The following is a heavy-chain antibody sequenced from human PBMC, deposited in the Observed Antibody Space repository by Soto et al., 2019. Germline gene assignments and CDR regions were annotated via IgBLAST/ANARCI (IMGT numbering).Heavy chain of an antibody. CDR2: ISYDGSNK. V-gene: IGHV3-30*18. J-gene: IGHJ6*02. Sequence: GGSLRLSCAASGFTFSSYGMHWVRQAPGKGLEWVAVISYDGSNKYYADSVKGRFTISRDNSKNTLYLQMNSLRAEDTAVYYCAKSTLRTWSGNGSYYYGMDVWGQGTTVTVSS. CDR1: GFTFSSYG. D-gene: IGHD1-1*01. CDR3: AKSTLRTWSGNGSYYYGMDV.